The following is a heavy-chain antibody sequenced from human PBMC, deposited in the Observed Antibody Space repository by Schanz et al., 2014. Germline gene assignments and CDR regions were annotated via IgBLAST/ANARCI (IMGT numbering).Heavy chain of an antibody. D-gene: IGHD6-13*01. J-gene: IGHJ3*02. CDR1: GYTFTGYY. CDR2: INPTVGGT. V-gene: IGHV1-2*06. CDR3: ARGSAPSAGRAFDI. Sequence: QVHLVQSGAEVKKPGASVKVSCKASGYTFTGYYIHWVRQAPGQGLEWMGRINPTVGGTIYAQNFQVRVTMTSESSINTAYMELSRLTSDDTAVYYCARGSAPSAGRAFDIWGQGTMVTVSS.